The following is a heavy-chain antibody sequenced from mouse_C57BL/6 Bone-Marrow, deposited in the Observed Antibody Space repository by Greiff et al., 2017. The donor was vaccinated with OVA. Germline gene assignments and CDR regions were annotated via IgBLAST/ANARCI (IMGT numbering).Heavy chain of an antibody. Sequence: QVQLQQPGAELVKPGASVNLSCKASGYTFTSYWMHWVKQRPGQGLEWIGMIHPNSGSTNYNEKFKSKATLTVDKSSSTAYMQLSSLTSEDSAVYYCARYDYYSNYPWFAYWGQGTLVTVSA. CDR3: ARYDYYSNYPWFAY. D-gene: IGHD2-5*01. CDR1: GYTFTSYW. J-gene: IGHJ3*01. CDR2: IHPNSGST. V-gene: IGHV1-64*01.